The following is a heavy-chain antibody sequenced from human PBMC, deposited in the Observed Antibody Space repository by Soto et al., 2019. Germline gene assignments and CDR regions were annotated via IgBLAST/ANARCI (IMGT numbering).Heavy chain of an antibody. D-gene: IGHD3-9*01. Sequence: GASVKVSCKVSGYTLTELSMHWVRQAPGKGLEWMGGFDPEDGETIYAQKFQGRVTMTEDTSTDTAYMELSSLRSEDTAVYYCATGGSYYDILTGYYGVFDYWGQGTLVTVSS. V-gene: IGHV1-24*01. CDR2: FDPEDGET. CDR3: ATGGSYYDILTGYYGVFDY. J-gene: IGHJ4*02. CDR1: GYTLTELS.